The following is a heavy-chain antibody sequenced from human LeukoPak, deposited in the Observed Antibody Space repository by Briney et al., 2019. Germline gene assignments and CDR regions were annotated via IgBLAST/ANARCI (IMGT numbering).Heavy chain of an antibody. Sequence: ASVKVSCKASGYTFTSYDINWVRQATGQGREWMGWMNPNSGNTGYAQKFQSRVTMTRNNSISAECMQTSSLRSEDTAVYYCARGLGVRSGSLRNWYFDLWGRGTLVTVSS. D-gene: IGHD3-10*01. CDR3: ARGLGVRSGSLRNWYFDL. CDR1: GYTFTSYD. V-gene: IGHV1-8*01. CDR2: MNPNSGNT. J-gene: IGHJ2*01.